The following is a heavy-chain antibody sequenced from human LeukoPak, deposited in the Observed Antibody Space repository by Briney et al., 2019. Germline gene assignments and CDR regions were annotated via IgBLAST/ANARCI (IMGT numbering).Heavy chain of an antibody. CDR1: GYTFTGYY. CDR2: INPNSGDT. CDR3: ARLGPSVMKALDI. D-gene: IGHD2-21*01. J-gene: IGHJ3*02. Sequence: GASVKVSCKASGYTFTGYYMHWVRQAPGQGPEWLGYINPNSGDTEYEQNFQGRVTMTRDTSISTVYMELTRLRSDDTAVYYCARLGPSVMKALDIWGQGTMVTVT. V-gene: IGHV1-2*02.